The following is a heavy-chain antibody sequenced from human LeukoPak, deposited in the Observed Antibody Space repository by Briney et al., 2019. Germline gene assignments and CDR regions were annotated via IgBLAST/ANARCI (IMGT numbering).Heavy chain of an antibody. V-gene: IGHV3-48*04. D-gene: IGHD6-13*01. CDR1: GFAFSTYS. CDR2: ISSSSSTI. CDR3: ARDSSSWYYDY. Sequence: PGGSLSLSCAASGFAFSTYSIDWVRQAPGKGLEWLSYISSSSSTIYYADSVKGRFTVSRDNAENLVYLQMNSLEAEDTAVYYCARDSSSWYYDYWGQGTLVTVSS. J-gene: IGHJ4*02.